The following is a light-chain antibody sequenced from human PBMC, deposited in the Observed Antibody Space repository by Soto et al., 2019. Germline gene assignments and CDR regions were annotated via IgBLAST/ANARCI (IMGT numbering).Light chain of an antibody. V-gene: IGKV3-15*01. CDR2: GAS. J-gene: IGKJ1*01. CDR3: QQYHQWPLT. Sequence: EIVMTQSPATLSVSPGERATLSCRASESISSNLAWYQQKPGQAPRLLIYGASTRATAFPARFSGSGSGTEFTLTISSPQSEDSAVYYCQQYHQWPLTFGQGTKVEIK. CDR1: ESISSN.